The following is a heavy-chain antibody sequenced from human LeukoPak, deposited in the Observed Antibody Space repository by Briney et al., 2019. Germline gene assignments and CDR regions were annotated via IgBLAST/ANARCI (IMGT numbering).Heavy chain of an antibody. Sequence: EASVKVSCKASGYTFTGYYMHWVRQAPGHGLEWMGWINPNSGGTNYAQKFQGRVTMTRDTSISTAYMELSRLRSDDTAVYYCARGIAAAPLWLPLGYWGQGALVTVSS. V-gene: IGHV1-2*02. D-gene: IGHD6-13*01. J-gene: IGHJ4*02. CDR3: ARGIAAAPLWLPLGY. CDR2: INPNSGGT. CDR1: GYTFTGYY.